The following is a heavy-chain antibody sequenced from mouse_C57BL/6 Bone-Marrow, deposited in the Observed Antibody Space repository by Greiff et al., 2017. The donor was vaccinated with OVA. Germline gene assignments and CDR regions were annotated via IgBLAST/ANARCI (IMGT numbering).Heavy chain of an antibody. J-gene: IGHJ2*01. CDR2: ISSGGSYT. CDR1: GFTFSSYG. D-gene: IGHD2-4*01. Sequence: EVKVVESGGDLVKPGGSLKLSCAASGFTFSSYGMSWVRQTPDKRLEWVATISSGGSYTYYPDSVKGRFTISRDNAKNTLYLQMSSLKSEDTAMYYWARHERRITTGNYLDYCSQGTTLTVSS. V-gene: IGHV5-6*01. CDR3: ARHERRITTGNYLDY.